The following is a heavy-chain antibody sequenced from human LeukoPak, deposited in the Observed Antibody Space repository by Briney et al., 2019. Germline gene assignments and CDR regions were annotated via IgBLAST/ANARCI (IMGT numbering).Heavy chain of an antibody. CDR1: GFTFSSYA. Sequence: GASLRLSCAASGFTFSSYAMSWVRQAPGKGLEWVSAISGSGGSTYYADSVKGRFTISRDNSKNTLHLQMNSLRVEDTAVYYCVKEQSYGAYRVADYWGQGTLVTVSS. CDR3: VKEQSYGAYRVADY. V-gene: IGHV3-23*01. J-gene: IGHJ4*02. D-gene: IGHD3-16*01. CDR2: ISGSGGST.